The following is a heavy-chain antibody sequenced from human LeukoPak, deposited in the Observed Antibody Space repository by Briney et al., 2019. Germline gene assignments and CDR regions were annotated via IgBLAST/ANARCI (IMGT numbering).Heavy chain of an antibody. V-gene: IGHV4-34*01. D-gene: IGHD3-3*01. CDR3: ARGYYDFWSGYYPFDY. Sequence: SETLSLTCAVYGGSFSGYYWSWIRQPPGKGLVWIGEINHSGSTNYNPSLKSRVTISVDTSKNQFSLKLSSVTAADTAVYYCARGYYDFWSGYYPFDYWGQGTLVTVSS. CDR2: INHSGST. J-gene: IGHJ4*02. CDR1: GGSFSGYY.